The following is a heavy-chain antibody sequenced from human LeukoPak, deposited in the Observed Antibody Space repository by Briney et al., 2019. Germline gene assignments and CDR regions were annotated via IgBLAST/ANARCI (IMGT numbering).Heavy chain of an antibody. CDR3: ARDSYQDYYGRFDP. CDR2: IWDDGNNK. V-gene: IGHV3-33*01. CDR1: GFSFSNHG. J-gene: IGHJ5*02. D-gene: IGHD3-10*01. Sequence: GSLRLSCAASGFSFSNHGMLWVRQAPGKRLEWVAVIWDDGNNKRYANSVNGRFTISRDNSENTLYLQMNGLTAEDTAMYYCARDSYQDYYGRFDPWGQGTLVIVPS.